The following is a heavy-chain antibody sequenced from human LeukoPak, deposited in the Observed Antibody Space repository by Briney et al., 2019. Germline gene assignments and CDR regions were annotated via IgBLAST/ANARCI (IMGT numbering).Heavy chain of an antibody. CDR3: AREASKVFDY. J-gene: IGHJ4*02. CDR2: INHSGST. V-gene: IGHV4-34*01. CDR1: GGSFSGYY. Sequence: SETLSLTCAVYGGSFSGYYWSWIRQPPGKGLEWIGEINHSGSTNYNPSLKSRVTISVDTSKNQFSLKLSSVTAADTAVYYCAREASKVFDYWGQGTLVTVSS.